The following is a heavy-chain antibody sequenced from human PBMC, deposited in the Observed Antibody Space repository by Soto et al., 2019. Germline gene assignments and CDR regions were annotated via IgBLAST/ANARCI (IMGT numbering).Heavy chain of an antibody. CDR3: ACGGPAYYDFWSGYPTYYNYYYGMDV. CDR1: GYTFTSYA. CDR2: INAGNGNT. Sequence: GASVKVSCKASGYTFTSYAMHWVRQAPGQRLEWMGWINAGNGNTKYSQKFQGRVTITRDTSASTAYMELSSLRSEDTAVYYCACGGPAYYDFWSGYPTYYNYYYGMDVWGQGSTVTVAS. D-gene: IGHD3-3*01. V-gene: IGHV1-3*01. J-gene: IGHJ6*02.